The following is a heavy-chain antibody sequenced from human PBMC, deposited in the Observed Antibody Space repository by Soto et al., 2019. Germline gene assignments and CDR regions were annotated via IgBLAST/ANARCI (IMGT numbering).Heavy chain of an antibody. CDR1: GFTFSTYE. Sequence: VKLVESGGGLVQPGGSLRLSCAASGFTFSTYEMNWVRQAPGKGLEWISYISSSGSSIYYADSVKGRFTNSRDNAWNSLHLQMNSLRVEDTAVYYCARDGYDSSGDSEYFQYWGQGTLVTVSS. J-gene: IGHJ1*01. CDR2: ISSSGSSI. CDR3: ARDGYDSSGDSEYFQY. V-gene: IGHV3-48*03. D-gene: IGHD3-22*01.